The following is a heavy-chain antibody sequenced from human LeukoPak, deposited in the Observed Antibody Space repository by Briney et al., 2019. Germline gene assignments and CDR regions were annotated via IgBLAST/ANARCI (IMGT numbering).Heavy chain of an antibody. J-gene: IGHJ3*02. Sequence: PGASLQISCKGSGYSFTSYWIGWVRQMPGKGLEWMGIIYPGDSDTRYSPSFQGRVTISADKSISTAYLQWSSLKASDTAMYYCARHSGATPDAFDIWGQGTMVTVSS. V-gene: IGHV5-51*01. CDR1: GYSFTSYW. CDR2: IYPGDSDT. CDR3: ARHSGATPDAFDI. D-gene: IGHD1-26*01.